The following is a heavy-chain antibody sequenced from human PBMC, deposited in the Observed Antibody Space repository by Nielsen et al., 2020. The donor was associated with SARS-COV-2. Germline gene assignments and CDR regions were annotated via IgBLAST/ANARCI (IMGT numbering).Heavy chain of an antibody. Sequence: GGSLRLSCAASGFTFSSYGMHWVRQAPGKGLEWVAVISYDGSNKYYADSVKGRFTISRDNSKNTLYLQMNSLRAEDTAVYYCAREDHLYSSRRYYFDYWGQGTLVTVSS. D-gene: IGHD6-13*01. CDR3: AREDHLYSSRRYYFDY. CDR2: ISYDGSNK. CDR1: GFTFSSYG. J-gene: IGHJ4*02. V-gene: IGHV3-30*03.